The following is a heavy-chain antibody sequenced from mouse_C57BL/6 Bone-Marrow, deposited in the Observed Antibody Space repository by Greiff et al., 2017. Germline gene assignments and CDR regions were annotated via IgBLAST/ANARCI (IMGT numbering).Heavy chain of an antibody. CDR3: SRRAYYGSSYGAMDY. J-gene: IGHJ4*01. V-gene: IGHV1-81*01. D-gene: IGHD1-1*01. CDR2: IYPRSGNT. Sequence: VQLQQSGAELARPGASVKLSCKASGYTFTSYGISWVKQRTGQGLEWIGEIYPRSGNTYYNEKFKGKATLTADKSASTAYMEISSLTSEDSAVYFSSRRAYYGSSYGAMDYWGQGTSVTVSS. CDR1: GYTFTSYG.